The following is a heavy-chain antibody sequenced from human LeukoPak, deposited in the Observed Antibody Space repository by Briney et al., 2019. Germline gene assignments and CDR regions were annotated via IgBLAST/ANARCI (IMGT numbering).Heavy chain of an antibody. V-gene: IGHV4-59*11. CDR1: GVSIRSHY. J-gene: IGHJ6*03. Sequence: SETLSLTCAVSGVSIRSHYWSWIRQAPGKGLEWMGFIYSSGSANYNTSLKSRLTISIDTSKNQFSLRLTSVTAADTAVYYCAREPGSSSSHYYYYMDVWGKGTTVTVSS. CDR2: IYSSGSA. CDR3: AREPGSSSSHYYYYMDV. D-gene: IGHD6-6*01.